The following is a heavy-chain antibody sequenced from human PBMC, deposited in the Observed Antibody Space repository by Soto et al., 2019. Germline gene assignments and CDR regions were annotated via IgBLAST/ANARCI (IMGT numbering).Heavy chain of an antibody. V-gene: IGHV4-31*03. D-gene: IGHD1-1*01. CDR1: GDSVSSGGYF. CDR2: RAYSGTS. J-gene: IGHJ5*01. CDR3: ARLLMLLERPYWFAS. Sequence: QVQLQESGPGLVKPSQTLSLTCTISGDSVSSGGYFWTWLRQRPGKVLELLGYRAYSGTSYYSATLMSRVSISLVTSKNQFSLRLESVTPADTAVYYWARLLMLLERPYWFASWGQGTLVIVSS.